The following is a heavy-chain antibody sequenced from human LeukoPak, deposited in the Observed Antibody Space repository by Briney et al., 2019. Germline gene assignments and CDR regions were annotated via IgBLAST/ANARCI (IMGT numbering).Heavy chain of an antibody. CDR1: GDSTNTYF. CDR2: IYYTRTT. CDR3: ASKSSDHGELRFDY. Sequence: SETLSLTCTMSGDSTNTYFWSWIRQPPGKGLEWIGYIYYTRTTNYNPSPKSRVTISVDTSKNQFSLRLSSVTAADTAVYYCASKSSDHGELRFDYWGQGTLVTVSS. J-gene: IGHJ4*02. V-gene: IGHV4-59*01. D-gene: IGHD4-17*01.